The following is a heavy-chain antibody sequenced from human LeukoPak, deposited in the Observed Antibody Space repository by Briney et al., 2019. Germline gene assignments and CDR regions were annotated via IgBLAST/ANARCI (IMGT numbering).Heavy chain of an antibody. CDR1: GGSFSGYY. D-gene: IGHD2-2*02. Sequence: SETLSLTCAVYGGSFSGYYWSWIRQPPGKGLEWIGEINHSGSTNYNPSLKSRVTISVDTSKNQFSLKLSSVTAADTAVYYCARLFGLRVPAAIKPVIYMDVWGKGTTVTVSS. CDR2: INHSGST. V-gene: IGHV4-34*01. J-gene: IGHJ6*03. CDR3: ARLFGLRVPAAIKPVIYMDV.